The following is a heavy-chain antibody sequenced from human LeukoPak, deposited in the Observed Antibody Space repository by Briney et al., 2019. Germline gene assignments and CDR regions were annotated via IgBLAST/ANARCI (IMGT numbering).Heavy chain of an antibody. CDR1: GYSINSGYY. J-gene: IGHJ2*01. CDR2: IYHSGTT. V-gene: IGHV4-38-2*01. Sequence: PSETLSLTCAVSGYSINSGYYWGWIRQPPGKGLEFIGSIYHSGTTYYNPSLKSRATISVDTSNNHFSLKLSSVTAADTAVYYCARGGYSSGWYLFFGLWGRGTLVTVSS. CDR3: ARGGYSSGWYLFFGL. D-gene: IGHD6-19*01.